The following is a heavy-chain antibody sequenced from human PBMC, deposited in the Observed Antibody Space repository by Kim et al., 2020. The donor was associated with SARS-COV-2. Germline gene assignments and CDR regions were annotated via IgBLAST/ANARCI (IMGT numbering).Heavy chain of an antibody. CDR2: IYSSSST. CDR3: ASTEQWLAFSS. V-gene: IGHV3-66*01. J-gene: IGHJ4*02. CDR1: GFTVSTKY. D-gene: IGHD6-19*01. Sequence: GGSLRLSCAASGFTVSTKYMSWVRQAPGKGLEWVSVIYSSSSTNYADSMKGRFTISRDNSKNTLYLQMNSLRAEDTAVYYCASTEQWLAFSSWGQGTLVTVSS.